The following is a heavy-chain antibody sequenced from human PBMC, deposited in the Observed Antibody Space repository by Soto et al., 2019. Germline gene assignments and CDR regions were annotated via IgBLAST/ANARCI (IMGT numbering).Heavy chain of an antibody. CDR2: IYYSGST. V-gene: IGHV4-30-4*01. J-gene: IGHJ4*02. CDR3: ARGITMFGVVITTPNYFDY. CDR1: GGSISSGDYY. D-gene: IGHD3-3*01. Sequence: TLSLTCTVSGGSISSGDYYWSWIRQPPGKGLEWIGYIYYSGSTYYNPSLKSRVTISVDTSKNQFSLKLSSVTAADTAVYYCARGITMFGVVITTPNYFDYWGQGTLVTVSS.